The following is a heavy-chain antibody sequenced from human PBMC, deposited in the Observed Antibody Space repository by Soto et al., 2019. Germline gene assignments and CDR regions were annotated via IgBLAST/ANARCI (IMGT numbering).Heavy chain of an antibody. J-gene: IGHJ6*02. CDR2: IIPIFGTA. V-gene: IGHV1-69*01. D-gene: IGHD6-6*01. Sequence: QVQLVQSGAEVKKPGSSVKVSCKASGGTFSSYAISWVRQAPEQGLEWMGGIIPIFGTANYAQKFQGRVTITADESTSTAYMELSSLRSEDTAVYYCARLAGEQLVHGYYYGMDVWGQGTTVTVSS. CDR1: GGTFSSYA. CDR3: ARLAGEQLVHGYYYGMDV.